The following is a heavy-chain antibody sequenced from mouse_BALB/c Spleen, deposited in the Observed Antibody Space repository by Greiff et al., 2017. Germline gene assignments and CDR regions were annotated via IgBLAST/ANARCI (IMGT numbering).Heavy chain of an antibody. V-gene: IGHV14-3*02. CDR2: IDPANGNT. Sequence: EVQLQQSGAELVKPGASVKLSCTASGFNIKDTYMHWVKQRPEQGLEWIGRIDPANGNTKYDPKFQGKATITADTSSNTAYLQLSSLTSEDTAVYYCAPYYSFAYWGQGTLVTVSA. D-gene: IGHD2-12*01. CDR1: GFNIKDTY. J-gene: IGHJ3*01. CDR3: APYYSFAY.